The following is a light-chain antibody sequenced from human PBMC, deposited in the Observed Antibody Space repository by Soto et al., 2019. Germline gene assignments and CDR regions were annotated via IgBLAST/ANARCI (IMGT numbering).Light chain of an antibody. CDR1: SSDVGGYSY. Sequence: QSALTQPPSASGSPGQSVAISCTGTSSDVGGYSYVSWYQQYPGKAPKVIIFEVRKRPSGVSNRFSGSKSGDTASLTISGLQAEDEADYYCSSYRSSTTFVFGTGTKLTVL. CDR2: EVR. V-gene: IGLV2-14*01. CDR3: SSYRSSTTFV. J-gene: IGLJ1*01.